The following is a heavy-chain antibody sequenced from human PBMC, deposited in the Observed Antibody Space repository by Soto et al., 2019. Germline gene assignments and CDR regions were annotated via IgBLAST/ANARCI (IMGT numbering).Heavy chain of an antibody. J-gene: IGHJ4*02. Sequence: GGSLRLSCAASGFTFDDYAMHWVRQAPGKGLEWVSGISWNSGSIGYADSVKGRFTISRDNAKNSLYLQMNSLRAEDTALYYCAKDRWASGGSCYFDYWGQGTLVTVSS. V-gene: IGHV3-9*01. CDR2: ISWNSGSI. CDR1: GFTFDDYA. D-gene: IGHD2-15*01. CDR3: AKDRWASGGSCYFDY.